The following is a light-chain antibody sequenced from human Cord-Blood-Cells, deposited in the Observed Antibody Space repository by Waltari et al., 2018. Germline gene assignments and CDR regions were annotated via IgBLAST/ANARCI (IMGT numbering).Light chain of an antibody. CDR1: QSISSY. Sequence: DIQMTQSPSSLSASVGDRVTITCRASQSISSYLNWYQQKPGKAPKLLIYAASSLQSEVPSRFSGSGSVTDFTLTISSLQPEDFATYYCQQSYSTPLTFGGGTKVEIK. J-gene: IGKJ4*01. V-gene: IGKV1-39*01. CDR2: AAS. CDR3: QQSYSTPLT.